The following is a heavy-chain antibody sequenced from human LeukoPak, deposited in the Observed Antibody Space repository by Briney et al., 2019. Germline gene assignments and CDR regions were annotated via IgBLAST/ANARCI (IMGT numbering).Heavy chain of an antibody. CDR3: ARTAYSDYSLGF. CDR2: ISSDGSST. D-gene: IGHD5-12*01. J-gene: IGHJ4*02. CDR1: GFTFSNYW. Sequence: GGSLRLTCAASGFTFSNYWMHWVRQAPGKGLVWVSRISSDGSSTSYADSVKGRFTISRDNAKNTLYLQMNSLRAEDTAVYYCARTAYSDYSLGFWGQGTLVTVSS. V-gene: IGHV3-74*01.